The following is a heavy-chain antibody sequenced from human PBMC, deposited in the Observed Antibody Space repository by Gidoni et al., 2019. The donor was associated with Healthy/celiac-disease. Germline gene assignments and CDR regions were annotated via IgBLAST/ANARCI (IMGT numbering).Heavy chain of an antibody. CDR1: GFTFSSYG. J-gene: IGHJ5*02. Sequence: QVPLVESGGGVVRPGRSLRLSCSASGFTFSSYGLLWVRTAPGKGLEWVAVIWYDGSNKYYADSVKGRFTISRENSKNTLYLQMNSLRAEDTAVYYCARDIGRFLESFHTIDYSYNWFDPWGQGTRVTVSS. D-gene: IGHD3-3*01. V-gene: IGHV3-33*01. CDR2: IWYDGSNK. CDR3: ARDIGRFLESFHTIDYSYNWFDP.